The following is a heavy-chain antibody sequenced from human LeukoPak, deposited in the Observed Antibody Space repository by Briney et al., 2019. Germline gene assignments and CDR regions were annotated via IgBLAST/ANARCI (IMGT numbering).Heavy chain of an antibody. J-gene: IGHJ6*02. CDR3: AVLWFGESLEGYGMDV. CDR2: IWYDGSNK. V-gene: IGHV3-33*01. Sequence: AGGSLRLSCAASGFTFSSYGMHWVRQAPGKGLEWVAVIWYDGSNKYYADSVKGRFTISRDNSKNMLYLQMNSLRAEDTAVYYCAVLWFGESLEGYGMDVWGQGTTVTVSS. CDR1: GFTFSSYG. D-gene: IGHD3-10*01.